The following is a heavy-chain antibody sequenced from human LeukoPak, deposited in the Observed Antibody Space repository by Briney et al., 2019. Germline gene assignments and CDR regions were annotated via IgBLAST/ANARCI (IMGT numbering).Heavy chain of an antibody. Sequence: GGSLRLSCAASGFTFSSYWMSWVRQAPGKGLEWVANIKQDGSEKYYVGSVRGRFTISRDNAKNSLYLQMNSLRAEDTAVYYCARDEAVVPAAPDYWGQGTLVTVSS. CDR3: ARDEAVVPAAPDY. CDR2: IKQDGSEK. J-gene: IGHJ4*02. V-gene: IGHV3-7*01. D-gene: IGHD2-2*01. CDR1: GFTFSSYW.